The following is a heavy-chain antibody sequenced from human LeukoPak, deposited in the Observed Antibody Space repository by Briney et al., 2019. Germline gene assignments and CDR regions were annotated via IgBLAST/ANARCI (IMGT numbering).Heavy chain of an antibody. CDR3: AKKPATVTSPFDF. CDR1: GFTFSSYA. V-gene: IGHV3-23*01. Sequence: GGSLRLFCAASGFTFSSYAMSWVRQAPGKGLEWVSAISGGGGSTDYADSVKGRFTISRDNSKNTLYLHMNSLTAEDTAVYYCAKKPATVTSPFDFWGQGILVTVSS. D-gene: IGHD4-17*01. J-gene: IGHJ4*02. CDR2: ISGGGGST.